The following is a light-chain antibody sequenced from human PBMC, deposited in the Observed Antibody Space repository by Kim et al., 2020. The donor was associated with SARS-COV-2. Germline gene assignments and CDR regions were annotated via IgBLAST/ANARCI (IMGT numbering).Light chain of an antibody. Sequence: DIVMTQTPPSLSVTPGQPASISCKSSQSLLHSDGKTYLFWYLQKPGQSPQLLIYEDSLRFSGVPHRFSGSGSGTDFTLKISRVEAEDVGVYYCMQSIQVPWTFGQGTKLEI. CDR3: MQSIQVPWT. CDR1: QSLLHSDGKTY. V-gene: IGKV2D-29*02. J-gene: IGKJ2*01. CDR2: EDS.